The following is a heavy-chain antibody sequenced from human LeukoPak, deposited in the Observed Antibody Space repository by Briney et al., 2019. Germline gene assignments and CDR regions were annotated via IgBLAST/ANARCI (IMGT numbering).Heavy chain of an antibody. CDR1: GGSISSYY. J-gene: IGHJ5*02. Sequence: SETLSLTCTVSGGSISSYYWSWIRQPAGKGLEWIGYIYYSGSTNYNPSLKSRVTISVDTSKNQFSLKLSSVTAADTAVYYCARGRYTMVRGVIKALNWFDPWGQGTLVTVSS. V-gene: IGHV4-59*01. CDR2: IYYSGST. D-gene: IGHD3-10*01. CDR3: ARGRYTMVRGVIKALNWFDP.